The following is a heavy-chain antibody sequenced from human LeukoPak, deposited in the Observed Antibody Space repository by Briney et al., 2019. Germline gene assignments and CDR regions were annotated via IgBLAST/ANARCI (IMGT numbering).Heavy chain of an antibody. Sequence: PGGSLRLSCAASGFTFSSYAMHWVRQAPGKGLEWVAVISYDGSNKYYADSVKGRFTISRDNSKNTLYLQMNSLRAEDTAVYYCARVGQWLAFDYWGQETLVTVSS. CDR1: GFTFSSYA. J-gene: IGHJ4*02. CDR2: ISYDGSNK. CDR3: ARVGQWLAFDY. D-gene: IGHD6-19*01. V-gene: IGHV3-30*04.